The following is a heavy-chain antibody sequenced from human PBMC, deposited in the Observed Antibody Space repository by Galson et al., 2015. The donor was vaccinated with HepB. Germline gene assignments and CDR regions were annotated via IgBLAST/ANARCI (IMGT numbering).Heavy chain of an antibody. D-gene: IGHD3-10*01. Sequence: PALVKPTQTLTLTCTFSGFSLSTSGMCVSWIRQPPGKALEWLARIDWDDDKYYSTSMKTRLTISKDTSKNQVVLTMTNMDPVDTATYYCARIDYYGSGSYGMDVWGQGTTVTVSS. J-gene: IGHJ6*02. CDR1: GFSLSTSGMC. V-gene: IGHV2-70*11. CDR2: IDWDDDK. CDR3: ARIDYYGSGSYGMDV.